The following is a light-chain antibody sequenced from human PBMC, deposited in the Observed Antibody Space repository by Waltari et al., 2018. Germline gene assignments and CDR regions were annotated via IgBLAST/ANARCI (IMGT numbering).Light chain of an antibody. Sequence: DIQMTQSPSTLSASVGDIVTITCRASQSIGPSLAWYQQKPGKAPNLLINRASNLENGVPSRFSGSGSGTEFTLTISSLQPDDFATYYCQKYDDYPITFGPGSRLEIK. J-gene: IGKJ5*01. CDR3: QKYDDYPIT. CDR2: RAS. V-gene: IGKV1-5*03. CDR1: QSIGPS.